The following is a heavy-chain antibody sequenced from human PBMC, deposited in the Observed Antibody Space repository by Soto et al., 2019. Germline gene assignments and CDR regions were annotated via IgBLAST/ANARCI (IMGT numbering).Heavy chain of an antibody. CDR1: GDTFTNYA. V-gene: IGHV1-3*05. Sequence: QVQLVQSGAEERNPGASVKISCKASGDTFTNYAIHWVRQAPGQSLEWMGWINAASGNTRYSQNFQGRVTITRDTSASTAYTQLSSLRSEDTAVYYCARGPGGYYGSEKSFYSYYSDYWGQGSLVTVSS. J-gene: IGHJ4*02. CDR2: INAASGNT. CDR3: ARGPGGYYGSEKSFYSYYSDY. D-gene: IGHD3-10*01.